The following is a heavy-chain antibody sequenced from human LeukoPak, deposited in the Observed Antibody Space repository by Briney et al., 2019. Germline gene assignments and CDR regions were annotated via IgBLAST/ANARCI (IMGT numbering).Heavy chain of an antibody. CDR2: ISWNSGSI. V-gene: IGHV3-9*01. J-gene: IGHJ4*02. D-gene: IGHD5-18*01. Sequence: GGSLRLSCAGSGFIFNNYAMHWVRQPPGKGLEWVSGISWNSGSIDYADSVKGRSTISRDNAKNSLYLQMNSLRAEDTAVYYCARDRIGYSYGYEDYWGQGTLVTVSS. CDR3: ARDRIGYSYGYEDY. CDR1: GFIFNNYA.